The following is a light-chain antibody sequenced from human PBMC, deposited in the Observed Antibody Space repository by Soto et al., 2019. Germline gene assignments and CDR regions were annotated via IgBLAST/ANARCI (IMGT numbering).Light chain of an antibody. CDR2: AAS. V-gene: IGKV1D-12*01. Sequence: DIQMTQSPSSVSASVGDRVTISCQASQGISRSLAWYQQKPGKAPKLLIYAASSLQSGVPSRFSGSGFGTDFNLTISRLQTEDSAIYDCQQADTFTITVGQGTRLEIK. CDR3: QQADTFTIT. CDR1: QGISRS. J-gene: IGKJ5*01.